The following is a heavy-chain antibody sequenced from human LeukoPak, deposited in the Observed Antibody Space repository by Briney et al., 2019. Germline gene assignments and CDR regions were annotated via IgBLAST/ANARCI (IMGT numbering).Heavy chain of an antibody. V-gene: IGHV1-69*13. CDR3: ASGRPGDPFDY. CDR1: GGTFSSYA. J-gene: IGHJ4*02. Sequence: GASVKVSCKASGGTFSSYAISWVRQAPGQGLEWMGGIIPIFGTANYAQKFQGRVTITADESTSTAYMELSSLRSEDTAVYYCASGRPGDPFDYWGQGTLVTVSS. D-gene: IGHD1-26*01. CDR2: IIPIFGTA.